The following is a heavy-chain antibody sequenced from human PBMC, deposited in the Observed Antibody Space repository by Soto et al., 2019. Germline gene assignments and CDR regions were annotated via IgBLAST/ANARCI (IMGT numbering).Heavy chain of an antibody. Sequence: GGSLRLSCAASGFTFSSYAMHWVRQAPGKGLEWVAVISYDGSNKYYADSVKGRFTISRDNSKNTLYLQMNSLRAEDTAVYYCAKLVDTAMAQGPPDFDYWGQGTLVTVSS. V-gene: IGHV3-30-3*02. J-gene: IGHJ4*02. CDR3: AKLVDTAMAQGPPDFDY. CDR1: GFTFSSYA. CDR2: ISYDGSNK. D-gene: IGHD5-18*01.